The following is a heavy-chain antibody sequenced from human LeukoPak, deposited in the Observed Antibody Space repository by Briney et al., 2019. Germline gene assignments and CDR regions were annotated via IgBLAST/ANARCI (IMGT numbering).Heavy chain of an antibody. J-gene: IGHJ4*02. D-gene: IGHD6-19*01. CDR3: ARGPEWLVGFYDY. V-gene: IGHV4-59*01. Sequence: SETLSLTCTVSGGSISSYYWSWIRQPPGKGLEWIGYIYYSGSTNYNPSLKSRVTISVDTSKNQFSLKLSSVTAADTAVYYCARGPEWLVGFYDYWGQGTLVTVSS. CDR1: GGSISSYY. CDR2: IYYSGST.